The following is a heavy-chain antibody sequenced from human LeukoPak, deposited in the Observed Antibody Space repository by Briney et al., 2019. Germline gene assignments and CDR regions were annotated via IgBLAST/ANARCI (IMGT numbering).Heavy chain of an antibody. CDR3: ARVYYDILTGYYKRYFDY. CDR1: GGTFSSYA. CDR2: IIPILGIA. J-gene: IGHJ4*02. V-gene: IGHV1-69*04. Sequence: GSSVKVSCKASGGTFSSYAISWVRQAPGQGLEWMGRIIPILGIANYAQKFQGRVTITADESTSTAYMELSSLRSEDTAVYYCARVYYDILTGYYKRYFDYWGQGTLVTVSS. D-gene: IGHD3-9*01.